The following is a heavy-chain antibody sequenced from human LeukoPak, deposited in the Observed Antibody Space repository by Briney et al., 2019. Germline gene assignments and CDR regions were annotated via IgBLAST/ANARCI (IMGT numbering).Heavy chain of an antibody. D-gene: IGHD1-26*01. J-gene: IGHJ4*02. CDR1: GFTFSDYY. Sequence: GGSLRLSCAASGFTFSDYYMSWIRQAPGKELEWVSYISSSGSTIYYPDSVKGRFTISRDNSKNTLYLQMNSLRAEDTAVYYCAKAAIVGATDLYDYWGQGTLVTVSS. CDR2: ISSSGSTI. V-gene: IGHV3-11*01. CDR3: AKAAIVGATDLYDY.